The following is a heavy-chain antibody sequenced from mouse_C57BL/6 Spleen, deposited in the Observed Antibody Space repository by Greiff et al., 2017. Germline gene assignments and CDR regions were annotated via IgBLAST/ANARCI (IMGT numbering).Heavy chain of an antibody. Sequence: EVQLKESGPELVKPGASVKISCKASGYSFTGYYMNWVKQSPEKSLEWIGEINPSTGGTTHNQKFKAKATLTVDKSSSTAYMQLKSLTSEDSAVYYCARSGYYGSSWYFDVWGTGTTVTVSS. V-gene: IGHV1-42*01. CDR3: ARSGYYGSSWYFDV. D-gene: IGHD1-1*01. CDR1: GYSFTGYY. CDR2: INPSTGGT. J-gene: IGHJ1*03.